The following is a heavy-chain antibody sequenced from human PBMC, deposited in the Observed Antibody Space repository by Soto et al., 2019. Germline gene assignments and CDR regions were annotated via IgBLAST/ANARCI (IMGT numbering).Heavy chain of an antibody. CDR2: IYYSGST. J-gene: IGHJ4*02. Sequence: PSETLSLTCTVSGGSISSGDYYWSWIRQPPGKGLEWIGYIYYSGSTYYNPSLKSRVTISVDTSKNQFSLKLSSVTAADTAVYYCARDFWGYSSSRDPVQLFDYWGQGTLVTVSS. CDR1: GGSISSGDYY. D-gene: IGHD6-6*01. V-gene: IGHV4-30-4*01. CDR3: ARDFWGYSSSRDPVQLFDY.